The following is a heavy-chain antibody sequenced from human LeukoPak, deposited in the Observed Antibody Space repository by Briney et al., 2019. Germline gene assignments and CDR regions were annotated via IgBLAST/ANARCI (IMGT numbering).Heavy chain of an antibody. CDR3: ARDPGAYYYDTSGEATAFFAEYYFNY. J-gene: IGHJ4*02. Sequence: PSETLSLTCTVSGDPISSNNYYWGWIRQPPGKGLEWIGTIYYSGRTYYNPSLQSRVTISVDTSKNQFSLRLSSVTAANTAVYYCARDPGAYYYDTSGEATAFFAEYYFNYWGQGTLVTVSS. CDR1: GDPISSNNYY. CDR2: IYYSGRT. V-gene: IGHV4-39*07. D-gene: IGHD3-22*01.